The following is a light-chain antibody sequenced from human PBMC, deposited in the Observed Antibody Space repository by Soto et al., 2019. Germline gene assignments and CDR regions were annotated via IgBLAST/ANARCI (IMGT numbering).Light chain of an antibody. CDR1: NFNIGGNP. Sequence: QSVLTQPPSTSGTPGQTVSVSCSGSNFNIGGNPVYWYQQVPGTAPQLLIYRNNQRPSGVSDRFSGSKSGTSASLVISGLLFEDEADYYCAAWDESLSVLSFGGGTKLTVL. J-gene: IGLJ2*01. CDR3: AAWDESLSVLS. V-gene: IGLV1-47*01. CDR2: RNN.